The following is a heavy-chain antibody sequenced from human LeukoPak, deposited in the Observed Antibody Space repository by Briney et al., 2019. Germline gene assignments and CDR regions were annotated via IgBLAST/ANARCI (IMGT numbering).Heavy chain of an antibody. J-gene: IGHJ3*02. D-gene: IGHD4-17*01. CDR2: ISGSGGST. CDR3: AKIMGHDYGDYSDAFDI. V-gene: IGHV3-23*01. Sequence: GGSLRLSCAAPGFTFSSYAMSWVRQAPGKGLEWVSAISGSGGSTYYADSVKGRFTISRDNSKNTLYLQMNSLRAEDTAVYYCAKIMGHDYGDYSDAFDIWGQGTMVTVSS. CDR1: GFTFSSYA.